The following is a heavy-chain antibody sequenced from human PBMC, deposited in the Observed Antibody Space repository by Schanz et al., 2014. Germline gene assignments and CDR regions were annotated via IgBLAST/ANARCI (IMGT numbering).Heavy chain of an antibody. J-gene: IGHJ4*02. V-gene: IGHV3-33*06. CDR1: GFTVSSNY. CDR3: AKDLPAVAVAPLMTGLYDS. Sequence: QVQLVESGGDVVQPGRSLRLSCAASGFTVSSNYMSWVRQAPGKGLEWVGVIWYDGSKTYYADSVRGRFTISRENSKNTLHLQMNSLRAEDTAVYHCAKDLPAVAVAPLMTGLYDSWGQGTLVTVSS. CDR2: IWYDGSKT. D-gene: IGHD6-19*01.